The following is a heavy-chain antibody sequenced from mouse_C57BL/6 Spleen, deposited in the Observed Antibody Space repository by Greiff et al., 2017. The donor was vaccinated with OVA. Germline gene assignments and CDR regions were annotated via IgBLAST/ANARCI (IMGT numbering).Heavy chain of an antibody. J-gene: IGHJ1*03. Sequence: VQLQQSGPELVKPGASVKISCKASGYAFSSSWMNWVKQRPGKGLEWIGRIYPGDGDTNYNGKFKGKATLTADKSSSTAYMQLSSLTSEDSAVYFCARESGTAWYFDVWGTGTTVTVSS. D-gene: IGHD4-1*01. CDR2: IYPGDGDT. CDR3: ARESGTAWYFDV. CDR1: GYAFSSSW. V-gene: IGHV1-82*01.